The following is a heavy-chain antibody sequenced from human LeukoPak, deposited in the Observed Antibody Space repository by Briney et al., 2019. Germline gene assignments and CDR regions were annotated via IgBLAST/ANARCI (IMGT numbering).Heavy chain of an antibody. CDR1: GGTFSSYA. D-gene: IGHD2-2*01. CDR2: IIPIFGTA. Sequence: GASVKVSCKASGGTFSSYAISWVRQAPGQGLEWMGGIIPIFGTANYAQKFQGRVTITADESTSTAYMELSSLRSEDTAVYYCARGHVDCSSTSCSTYYYYYDMDVWGQGTTVTVSS. V-gene: IGHV1-69*13. CDR3: ARGHVDCSSTSCSTYYYYYDMDV. J-gene: IGHJ6*02.